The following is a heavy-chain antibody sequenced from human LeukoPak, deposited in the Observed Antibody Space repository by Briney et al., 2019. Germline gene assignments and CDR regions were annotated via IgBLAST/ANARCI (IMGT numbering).Heavy chain of an antibody. CDR2: IKQDGSEK. J-gene: IGHJ6*03. CDR3: ARVSSFYYYYMDV. V-gene: IGHV3-7*01. CDR1: GFTFSSYE. Sequence: PGGSLRLSCAASGFTFSSYEMNWVRQAPGKGLEWVANIKQDGSEKYYVDSVKGRFTISRDNAKNSLYLQMNSLRAEDTAVYYCARVSSFYYYYMDVWGKGTTVTVSS. D-gene: IGHD6-6*01.